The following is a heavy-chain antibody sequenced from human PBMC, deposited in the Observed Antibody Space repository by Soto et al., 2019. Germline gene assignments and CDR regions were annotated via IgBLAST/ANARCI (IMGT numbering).Heavy chain of an antibody. Sequence: QVQLVQSGAEVKKPGSSVKVSCKASGGTFSSYAISWVRQAPGQGLEWMGGIIPIFGTANYAQKFQGRVTITADEXXTXAXXERSSLRSEDTAVYYCARPTRYYYDSSGQSAWFDPWGQGTLVTVSS. CDR3: ARPTRYYYDSSGQSAWFDP. D-gene: IGHD3-22*01. CDR1: GGTFSSYA. V-gene: IGHV1-69*12. CDR2: IIPIFGTA. J-gene: IGHJ5*02.